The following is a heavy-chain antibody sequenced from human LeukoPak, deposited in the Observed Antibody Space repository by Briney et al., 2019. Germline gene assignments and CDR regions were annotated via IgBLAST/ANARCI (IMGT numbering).Heavy chain of an antibody. CDR3: ARDRTTYYYDSSGYGPFDY. CDR2: IIPIFGTA. V-gene: IGHV1-69*13. D-gene: IGHD3-22*01. CDR1: RGAFSSYA. Sequence: SVKVSCKASRGAFSSYAISWVRQAPRQGLEWMGGIIPIFGTANYAQKFQGRVTITADESTSTAYMELSSLRSEDTAVYYCARDRTTYYYDSSGYGPFDYWGQGTLVTVSS. J-gene: IGHJ4*02.